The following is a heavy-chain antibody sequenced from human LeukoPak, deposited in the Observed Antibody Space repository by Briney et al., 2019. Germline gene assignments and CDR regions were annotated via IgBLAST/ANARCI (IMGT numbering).Heavy chain of an antibody. J-gene: IGHJ4*02. CDR3: ARDGGGDWDY. V-gene: IGHV1-46*01. CDR1: GYTFTSYY. Sequence: GASVKVSCKTSGYTFTSYYMHWVRQAPGQGLEWMGIINPSGGSTSYAQKFQGRVTITADKSTNTAYMELSSLRSEDTAVYYCARDGGGDWDYWGQGTLVTVSS. D-gene: IGHD2-21*02. CDR2: INPSGGST.